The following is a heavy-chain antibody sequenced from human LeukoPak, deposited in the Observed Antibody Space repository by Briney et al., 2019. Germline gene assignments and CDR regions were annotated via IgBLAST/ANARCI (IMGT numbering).Heavy chain of an antibody. CDR1: GGSISSATYY. CDR2: IYSSGST. Sequence: PSQTLSLTCTVSGGSISSATYYWSWIRQPAGKGLEWIGRIYSSGSTNYNPSLKSRVTISVDTSKNQFSLKLSSVTAADTAVYYCASSQRGGSYGYEPRFDIYYFDYWGQGTLVTVSS. CDR3: ASSQRGGSYGYEPRFDIYYFDY. D-gene: IGHD5-18*01. V-gene: IGHV4-61*02. J-gene: IGHJ4*02.